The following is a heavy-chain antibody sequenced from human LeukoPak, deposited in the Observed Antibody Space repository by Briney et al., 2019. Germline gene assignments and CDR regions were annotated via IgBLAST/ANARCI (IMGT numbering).Heavy chain of an antibody. D-gene: IGHD6-13*01. V-gene: IGHV4-59*01. J-gene: IGHJ4*02. CDR2: IYYSGST. CDR3: ARGMRAAALGY. Sequence: PSETLSLTCTVSGGSISSYYWSWIRQPPGKGLEWIGYIYYSGSTNYNPSLKSRVTISVDTSKNQFSLKLSSVTAADTAVYYCARGMRAAALGYWGQGTLVTVSS. CDR1: GGSISSYY.